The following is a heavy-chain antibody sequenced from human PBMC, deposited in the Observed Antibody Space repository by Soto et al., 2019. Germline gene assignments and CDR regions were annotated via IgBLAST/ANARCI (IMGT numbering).Heavy chain of an antibody. CDR3: ATGYSYGPLRY. V-gene: IGHV4-61*01. CDR2: IYYSGST. CDR1: GASVNSGSYY. Sequence: PSETLSLTCTVSGASVNSGSYYWSWIRQPPGKGLEWIGYIYYSGSTNYNPSLKSRVTMSVDTSKNQFSLKLSSVTAADTAVYYCATGYSYGPLRYWGQGTLVTVSS. J-gene: IGHJ4*02. D-gene: IGHD5-18*01.